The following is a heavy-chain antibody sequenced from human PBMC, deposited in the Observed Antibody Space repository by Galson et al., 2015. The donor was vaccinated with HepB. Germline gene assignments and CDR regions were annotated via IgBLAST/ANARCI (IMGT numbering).Heavy chain of an antibody. V-gene: IGHV2-5*02. CDR2: IYWDDDK. Sequence: ALVKPTQTLTLTCTFSGFSLSTSGVGVGWIRQPPGKALEWLALIYWDDDKRYSPSLKSRLTITKDTSKNQVVLTMTNMDPVDTATYYCAHQTGDPDAFDIWGQGTMVTVSS. D-gene: IGHD7-27*01. CDR3: AHQTGDPDAFDI. J-gene: IGHJ3*02. CDR1: GFSLSTSGVG.